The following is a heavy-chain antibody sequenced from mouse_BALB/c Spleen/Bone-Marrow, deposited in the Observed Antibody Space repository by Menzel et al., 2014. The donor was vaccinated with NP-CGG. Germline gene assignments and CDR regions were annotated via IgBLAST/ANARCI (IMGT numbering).Heavy chain of an antibody. V-gene: IGHV1S74*01. CDR2: IDPSDSET. D-gene: IGHD6-1*01. CDR3: ERDALRHTYYWDN. Sequence: QVQLKESGPQVVRPGASVKISCKASGYSFTSYWMHWVKQRPGQGLEWIGMIDPSDSETRLNQKFKDKATLTVDKSSSTAYMQRSRPAAEASAVYSCERDALRHTYYWDNWGQDSTRTDAS. J-gene: IGHJ2*01. CDR1: GYSFTSYW.